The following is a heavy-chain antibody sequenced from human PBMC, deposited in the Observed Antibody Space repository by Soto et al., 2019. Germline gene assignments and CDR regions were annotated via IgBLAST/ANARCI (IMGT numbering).Heavy chain of an antibody. CDR3: ARVSVSSYQFDY. CDR2: INPDGSST. CDR1: GFTFSSYW. J-gene: IGHJ4*02. D-gene: IGHD2-2*01. V-gene: IGHV3-74*01. Sequence: EVQLVESGGGLVQPGGSLRLSCAASGFTFSSYWMHWVRQAPGKWLVWVSRINPDGSSTSYADSVKGRFTISRANAKNTLYLEMNRLRAEDTAVYYCARVSVSSYQFDYWGQGTLVTVSS.